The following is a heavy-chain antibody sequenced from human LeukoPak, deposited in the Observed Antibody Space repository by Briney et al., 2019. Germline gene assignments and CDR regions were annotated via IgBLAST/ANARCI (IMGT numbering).Heavy chain of an antibody. CDR3: AKANWVSNADAVW. Sequence: GGSLRLSCAASGFSFSNYAMSWVRQAPARGPEWVSRIRGAGETFYADSVKGRFTLSRDDSRNTLYLQVNNLKIEDTAIYYCAKANWVSNADAVWWGQGAQVTVSS. D-gene: IGHD1-1*01. CDR2: IRGAGET. V-gene: IGHV3-23*01. CDR1: GFSFSNYA. J-gene: IGHJ4*02.